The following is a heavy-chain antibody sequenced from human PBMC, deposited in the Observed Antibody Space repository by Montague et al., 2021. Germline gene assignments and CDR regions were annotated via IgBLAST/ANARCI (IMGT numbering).Heavy chain of an antibody. V-gene: IGHV4-34*01. CDR1: GGSFNTYS. Sequence: SETLSLTCTVHGGSFNTYSWNWIRQPPGKGLEWIEDIPHAGRTNYNPSLYNRVSISADTSKNHFSLNLTSVAAADTAVYYWARLVDGVVPTPILVVGPYYRYGCFDVWGKGTPVTVSS. D-gene: IGHD3-22*01. CDR2: IPHAGRT. CDR3: ARLVDGVVPTPILVVGPYYRYGCFDV. J-gene: IGHJ6*03.